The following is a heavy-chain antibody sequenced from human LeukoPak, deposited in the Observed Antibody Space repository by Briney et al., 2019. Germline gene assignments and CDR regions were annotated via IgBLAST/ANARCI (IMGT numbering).Heavy chain of an antibody. Sequence: PGGSLRLSCAASGFTFSSYWMSWVRQAPGKGLEWVANIKQDGSEKYYVDSVKGRFTISRDNAKNSLYLQMNSLRAEDTAVYYCASDLGLAAMVTGYFDYWGQGTLVTVSS. CDR2: IKQDGSEK. J-gene: IGHJ4*02. D-gene: IGHD5-18*01. V-gene: IGHV3-7*03. CDR1: GFTFSSYW. CDR3: ASDLGLAAMVTGYFDY.